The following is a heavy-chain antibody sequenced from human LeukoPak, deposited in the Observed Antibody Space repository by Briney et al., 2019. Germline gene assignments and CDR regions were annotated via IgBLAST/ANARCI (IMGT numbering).Heavy chain of an antibody. CDR1: GFAFSSYA. CDR3: VKEGGYCVSSSCPRRMDV. D-gene: IGHD2-2*03. J-gene: IGHJ6*02. CDR2: INENANHGYT. Sequence: GGSLRLSCAASGFAFSSYAMTWVRQAPGKGLEWISSINENANHGYTYYADSMKGRFTISRDSSKNTLYLQMGSLRAEDTAIYFCVKEGGYCVSSSCPRRMDVWGQGTTVTVSS. V-gene: IGHV3-23*01.